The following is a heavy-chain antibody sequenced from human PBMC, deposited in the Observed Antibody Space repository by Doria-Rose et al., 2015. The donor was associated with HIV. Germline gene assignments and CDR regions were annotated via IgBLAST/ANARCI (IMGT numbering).Heavy chain of an antibody. CDR3: ARIKSSRCYHEYFFDF. V-gene: IGHV2-26*01. D-gene: IGHD6-13*01. J-gene: IGHJ4*02. CDR2: MFSDDER. Sequence: QVQLVESGPVLVKPTETLTLTCTVSGVSLSSPGMGVSWIRQPPGKALEWLANMFSDDERSYKTSLKSRLTISRGTSKSQVVLTMTDMDPVDTATYYCARIKSSRCYHEYFFDFSAQGSL. CDR1: GVSLSSPGMG.